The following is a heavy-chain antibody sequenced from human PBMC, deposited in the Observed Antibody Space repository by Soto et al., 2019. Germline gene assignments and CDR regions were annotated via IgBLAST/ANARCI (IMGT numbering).Heavy chain of an antibody. CDR2: INSDGSST. V-gene: IGHV3-74*01. CDR3: ARGGTMVRGVMTHYYYYYGMDV. D-gene: IGHD3-10*01. J-gene: IGHJ6*02. Sequence: GGSLRLSCAASGFTFSSYWMHWVRQAPGKGLVWVSRINSDGSSTSYADSVKGRVTISRDHAKNTVYLQMNSLRAEDTAVYYCARGGTMVRGVMTHYYYYYGMDVWGQGTTVTVSS. CDR1: GFTFSSYW.